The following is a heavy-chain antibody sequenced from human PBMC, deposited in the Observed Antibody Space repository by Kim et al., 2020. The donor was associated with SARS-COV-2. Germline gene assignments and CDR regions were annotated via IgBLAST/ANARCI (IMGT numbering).Heavy chain of an antibody. V-gene: IGHV3-23*01. CDR2: ST. J-gene: IGHJ5*02. CDR3: AKGLHNWFDP. Sequence: STYYADSVKGRFTISRDNSKNTLYLQMNSLRAEDTAVYYCAKGLHNWFDPWGQGTLVTVSS.